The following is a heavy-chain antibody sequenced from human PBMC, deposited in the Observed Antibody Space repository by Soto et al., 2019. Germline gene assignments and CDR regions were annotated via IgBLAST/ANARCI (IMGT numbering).Heavy chain of an antibody. J-gene: IGHJ4*02. V-gene: IGHV1-46*01. CDR1: GYTFTSYY. CDR2: INPSGGST. D-gene: IGHD3-10*01. CDR3: ARYGSGKHFDY. Sequence: ASVKVSCKASGYTFTSYYMHWVRQAPGQGLEWMGIINPSGGSTSYAQKLQGRVTMTRDTSTSTVYMELSSLRSEDTAVYYCARYGSGKHFDYWGQGXLVTVYS.